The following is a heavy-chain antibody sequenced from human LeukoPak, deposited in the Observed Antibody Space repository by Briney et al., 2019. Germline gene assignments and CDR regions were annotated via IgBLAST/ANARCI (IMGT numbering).Heavy chain of an antibody. V-gene: IGHV1-2*02. J-gene: IGHJ5*02. CDR1: GYTFTDYY. CDR3: ARADRLHGGPYLIGP. D-gene: IGHD2-21*01. Sequence: ASVRVSCKTSGYTFTDYYMHWVRQAPGQGLEWMGWINPNSGGTSSAQKFQGRVTMTRDTSITTVYMEVSWLTSDDTAIYYCARADRLHGGPYLIGPWGQGTLVTVSS. CDR2: INPNSGGT.